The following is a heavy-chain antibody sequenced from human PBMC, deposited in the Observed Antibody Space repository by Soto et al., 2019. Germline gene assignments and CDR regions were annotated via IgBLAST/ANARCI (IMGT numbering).Heavy chain of an antibody. D-gene: IGHD1-26*01. CDR3: AKDGNIDYFDY. V-gene: IGHV3-30*18. Sequence: GGSLRLSCAASGFTFSSYGMHWVRQAPGKGLEWVAVISYDGSNKYYADSVKGRFTISRDNSKNTLYLQMNSLRAEDTAVYYCAKDGNIDYFDYWGQGTLVTVSS. CDR2: ISYDGSNK. CDR1: GFTFSSYG. J-gene: IGHJ4*02.